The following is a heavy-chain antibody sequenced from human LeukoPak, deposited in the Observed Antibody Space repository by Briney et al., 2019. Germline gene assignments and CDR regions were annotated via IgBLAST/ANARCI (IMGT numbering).Heavy chain of an antibody. D-gene: IGHD3-3*01. CDR3: ARGPFWSGYYDD. Sequence: GGSLRLSCAASGFTFSGYAMSGFRRAPGKGLDGVSAISGSGSTIYYADSVKGRFTISRENAKNSLYLQMNSLRVEDTAIYYCARGPFWSGYYDDWGQGTLVTVSS. J-gene: IGHJ4*02. CDR1: GFTFSGYA. CDR2: ISGSGSTI. V-gene: IGHV3-23*01.